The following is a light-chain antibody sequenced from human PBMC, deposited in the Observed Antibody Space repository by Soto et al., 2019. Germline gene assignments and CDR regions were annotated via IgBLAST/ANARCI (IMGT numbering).Light chain of an antibody. CDR2: TNN. Sequence: QSVLTQPPSASGTPGQRITISCSGSSSNIESHTVNWYQQVPGKAPKLLINTNNQRPLGVPARFSGSKSGASASLAISGLQSEDEATYYCATWDDSRKGVFGTGTKVTVL. CDR1: SSNIESHT. CDR3: ATWDDSRKGV. J-gene: IGLJ1*01. V-gene: IGLV1-44*01.